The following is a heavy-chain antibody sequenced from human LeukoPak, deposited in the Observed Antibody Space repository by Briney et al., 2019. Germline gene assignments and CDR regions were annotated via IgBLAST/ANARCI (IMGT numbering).Heavy chain of an antibody. D-gene: IGHD1-26*01. CDR2: IYNSGSP. CDR3: ARGPLEGATKPLDY. J-gene: IGHJ4*02. CDR1: GVSISSGDDY. Sequence: SETLSLTCTVSGVSISSGDDYWSWVRQPPGKGLEWIGYIYNSGSPKYNPSLKSRVTISVDTSKNQFSLKLSSVTAADTAVYYCARGPLEGATKPLDYWGQGTLVTVSS. V-gene: IGHV4-30-4*01.